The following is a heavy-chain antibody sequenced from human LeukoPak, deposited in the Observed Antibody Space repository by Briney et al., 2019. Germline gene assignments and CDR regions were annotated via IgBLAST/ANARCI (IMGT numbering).Heavy chain of an antibody. V-gene: IGHV3-43*01. CDR3: AKSDHRGDGFNYEY. Sequence: PGGSLRLSCAASGFTFDDHTMHWVRQAPGKGLEWVSLISWDGGVTKYVGSVKGRFTISRDNSKNSLYLQMNSLRTEDTALYYCAKSDHRGDGFNYEYWGQGTLVTVSS. J-gene: IGHJ4*02. CDR1: GFTFDDHT. D-gene: IGHD5-24*01. CDR2: ISWDGGVT.